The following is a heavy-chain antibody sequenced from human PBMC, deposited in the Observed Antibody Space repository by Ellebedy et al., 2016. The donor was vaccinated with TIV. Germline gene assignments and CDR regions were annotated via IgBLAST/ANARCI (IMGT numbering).Heavy chain of an antibody. CDR3: AKDRHQWSANDH. CDR1: GFTFRGNA. J-gene: IGHJ4*02. Sequence: GESLKISCAASGFTFRGNAMNWVRQAPGKGLEWVSGIGGDLSTHYADPVKGRFTISSNNSQKTLYLEMNRLRVEDTAVYYCAKDRHQWSANDHWGQGTLVSVSS. D-gene: IGHD3-3*01. V-gene: IGHV3-23*01. CDR2: IGGDLST.